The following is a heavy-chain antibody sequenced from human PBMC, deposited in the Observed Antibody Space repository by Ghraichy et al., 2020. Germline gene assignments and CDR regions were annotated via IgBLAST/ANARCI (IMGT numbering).Heavy chain of an antibody. J-gene: IGHJ5*02. D-gene: IGHD3-10*01. CDR1: GYTFTSYG. CDR3: ARDYCGYGSGSYSCNWFDP. Sequence: ASVKVSCKASGYTFTSYGISWVRQAPGQGLEWMGWISAYNGNTNYAQKLQGRVTMTTDTSTSTAYMELRSLRSDDTAVYYCARDYCGYGSGSYSCNWFDPWGQGTLVTVSS. CDR2: ISAYNGNT. V-gene: IGHV1-18*01.